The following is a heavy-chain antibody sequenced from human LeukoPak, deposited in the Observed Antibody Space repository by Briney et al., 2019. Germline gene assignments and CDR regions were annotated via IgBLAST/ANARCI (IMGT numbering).Heavy chain of an antibody. CDR2: ISSSGSTI. D-gene: IGHD6-13*01. CDR1: GFTFSSYE. CDR3: ARGDSSSWYYYYGMDV. J-gene: IGHJ6*04. V-gene: IGHV3-48*03. Sequence: GGSLRLSCAASGFTFSSYEMNWVRQAPGKGLEWVSYISSSGSTIYYADSVKGRFTISRDNAKNSLYLQMNSLRAEDKAVYYCARGDSSSWYYYYGMDVWGKGTTVTVSS.